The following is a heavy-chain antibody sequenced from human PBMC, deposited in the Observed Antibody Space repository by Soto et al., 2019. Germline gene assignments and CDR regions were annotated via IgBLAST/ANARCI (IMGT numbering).Heavy chain of an antibody. D-gene: IGHD3-16*01. CDR3: ARDTAYAFDS. CDR1: GFTFRSFS. Sequence: EVQLMESGGGLVQPGGSLRLSCVASGFTFRSFSMNWVRQAPGKGLEWVSYIRSSPSTISYADSVKGRFTISRDNAKTSLSLQLTSLRAEDTAVYYCARDTAYAFDSWCQGTLVSVSS. V-gene: IGHV3-48*01. CDR2: IRSSPSTI. J-gene: IGHJ4*02.